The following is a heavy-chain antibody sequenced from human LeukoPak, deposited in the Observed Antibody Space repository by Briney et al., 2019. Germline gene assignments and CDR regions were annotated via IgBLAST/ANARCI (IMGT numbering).Heavy chain of an antibody. CDR1: GFTFSSYA. Sequence: GRSLRLSCAASGFTFSSYATHWVRQAPGKGLEWVAVISYDGSNKYYADSVKGRFTISRDNSKNTLYLQMNSLRAEDTAVYYCAKLAAAAYYFDYWGQGTLVTVSS. V-gene: IGHV3-30-3*02. J-gene: IGHJ4*02. CDR3: AKLAAAAYYFDY. CDR2: ISYDGSNK. D-gene: IGHD6-13*01.